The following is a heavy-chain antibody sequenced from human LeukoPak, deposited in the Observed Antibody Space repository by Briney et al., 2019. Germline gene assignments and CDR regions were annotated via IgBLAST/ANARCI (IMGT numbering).Heavy chain of an antibody. Sequence: GSLRLSCAASGFTFSSYSMNWVRQPPGKGLEWVSSISSIISSIYYADSVKGRFTISRDNAKTSLYLQMNSLRAEDTAVYYCARGDSSAAMPRNPWGQGTLVTVSS. CDR1: GFTFSSYS. J-gene: IGHJ5*02. CDR3: ARGDSSAAMPRNP. CDR2: ISSIISSI. V-gene: IGHV3-21*01. D-gene: IGHD2-2*01.